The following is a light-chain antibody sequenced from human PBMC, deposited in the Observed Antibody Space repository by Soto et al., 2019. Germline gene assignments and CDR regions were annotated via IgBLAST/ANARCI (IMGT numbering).Light chain of an antibody. J-gene: IGLJ2*01. CDR3: CSYSGGSTVV. Sequence: QSALTQPASVSGSPGQSITISCTGTSSDVGGYNYVSWYKQHPGKAPKLMIYEVTNRPSGVSNRFSGSKSANTASLTISCGLADEEAAYYCCSYSGGSTVVFGGGTKLTVL. V-gene: IGLV2-14*01. CDR1: SSDVGGYNY. CDR2: EVT.